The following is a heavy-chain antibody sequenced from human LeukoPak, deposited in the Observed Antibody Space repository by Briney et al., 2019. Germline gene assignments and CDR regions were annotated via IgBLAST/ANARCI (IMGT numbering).Heavy chain of an antibody. J-gene: IGHJ5*02. D-gene: IGHD3-22*01. CDR2: IYYSGST. CDR1: GGSISSSSYY. V-gene: IGHV4-39*07. CDR3: ARGGGDYYDSSGYYLWFDP. Sequence: SETLSLTCTVSGGSISSSSYYWGWIRQPPGKGLEWIGSIYYSGSTYYNPSLKSRVTISVDRSKNQFSLKLSSVTAADTAVYYCARGGGDYYDSSGYYLWFDPWGQGTLVTVSS.